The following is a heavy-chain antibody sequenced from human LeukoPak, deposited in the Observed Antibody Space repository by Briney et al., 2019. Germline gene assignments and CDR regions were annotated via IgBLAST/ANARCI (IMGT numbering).Heavy chain of an antibody. Sequence: SETLSLTCTVSGYSISSGYYWGWIRQPPGKGLEWIGSIYHSGSTYYNPSLKSRVTISVDTSKNQFPLKLSSVTAADTAVYYCARYSSGWSYYFDYWGQGTLVTVSS. V-gene: IGHV4-38-2*02. CDR1: GYSISSGYY. CDR3: ARYSSGWSYYFDY. D-gene: IGHD6-19*01. J-gene: IGHJ4*02. CDR2: IYHSGST.